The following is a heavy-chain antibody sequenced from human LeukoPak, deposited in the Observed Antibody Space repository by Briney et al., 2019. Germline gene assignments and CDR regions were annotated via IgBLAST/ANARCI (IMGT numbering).Heavy chain of an antibody. D-gene: IGHD3-3*01. CDR2: IYYSGST. CDR1: GGSISSGSYY. CDR3: ARDDEGYDFWSGYYNPGAFDI. Sequence: SETLSLTCTVSGGSISSGSYYWSWIRQPAGKGLEWIGYIYYSGSTNYNPSLKSRVTISVDTSKNQFSLKLSSVTAADTAVYYCARDDEGYDFWSGYYNPGAFDIWGQGTMVTVSS. J-gene: IGHJ3*02. V-gene: IGHV4-61*10.